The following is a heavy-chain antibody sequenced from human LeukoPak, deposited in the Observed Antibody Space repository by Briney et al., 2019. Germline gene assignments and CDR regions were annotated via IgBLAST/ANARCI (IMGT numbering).Heavy chain of an antibody. CDR3: ARGGVVPAAMFLDY. Sequence: GGSLRLSCAASGFTFSSYGMHWVRQAPGKGLEWVAFIRYDGSNKYYADSVKGRFTISRDNSKNTLYLQMNSLRAEDTAVYYCARGGVVPAAMFLDYWGQGTLVTVSS. J-gene: IGHJ4*02. CDR2: IRYDGSNK. D-gene: IGHD2-2*01. CDR1: GFTFSSYG. V-gene: IGHV3-30*02.